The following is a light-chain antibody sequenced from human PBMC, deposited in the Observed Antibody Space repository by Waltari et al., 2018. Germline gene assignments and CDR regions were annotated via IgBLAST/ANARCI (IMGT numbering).Light chain of an antibody. CDR1: SSDVGFYNY. V-gene: IGLV2-14*01. CDR3: NSYAGSSSWV. CDR2: DVS. J-gene: IGLJ3*02. Sequence: QSALTQPASVSGSPGQSITISCTGTSSDVGFYNYVSWYQQHPGKAPKLMIYDVSARPAGVSTRFSGSKCGNTASLTISGLQAEDEADYYCNSYAGSSSWVFGGGTKLTVL.